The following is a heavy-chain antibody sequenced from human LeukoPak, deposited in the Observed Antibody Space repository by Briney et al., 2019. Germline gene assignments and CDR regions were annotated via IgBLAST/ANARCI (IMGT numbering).Heavy chain of an antibody. D-gene: IGHD5-12*01. Sequence: SETLSLTCTVSGGSISSYYWSWIRQPAGKGLEWIGRIYTSGSTNYTPSLKSRVTMSVDTSKNQFSLKLSSVTAADTAVYYCARGGGRGYSGYDAYYFDYWGQGTLVTVSS. CDR2: IYTSGST. CDR1: GGSISSYY. CDR3: ARGGGRGYSGYDAYYFDY. V-gene: IGHV4-4*07. J-gene: IGHJ4*02.